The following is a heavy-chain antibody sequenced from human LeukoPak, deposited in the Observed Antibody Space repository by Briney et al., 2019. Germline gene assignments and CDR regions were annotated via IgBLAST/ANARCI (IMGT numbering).Heavy chain of an antibody. V-gene: IGHV1-2*06. D-gene: IGHD2-15*01. J-gene: IGHJ3*02. CDR2: INPNSGGT. CDR3: ARDRVCSGGSCYPIDAFDI. CDR1: GYTFTGYY. Sequence: ASVKVSCKASGYTFTGYYMHWVRQAPGQGLEWMGRINPNSGGTNYAQKFQGRVTMTRDTSISTAYMELSRLRSDDTAVYYCARDRVCSGGSCYPIDAFDIWGQGTMVTVSS.